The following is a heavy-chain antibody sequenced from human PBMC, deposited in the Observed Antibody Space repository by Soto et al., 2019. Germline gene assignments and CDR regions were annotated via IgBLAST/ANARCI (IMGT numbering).Heavy chain of an antibody. Sequence: GGSLRLSCGASGLTLSDHNMDWVRQAPGKGLEWVGRTRNKASGYITEYAASVKGRFTISRDDSKNSLYLQMNSLQTDDTAVYYCGRGQNYAPDYWGQGTLVTVSS. CDR2: TRNKASGYIT. V-gene: IGHV3-72*01. J-gene: IGHJ4*02. CDR3: GRGQNYAPDY. D-gene: IGHD2-2*01. CDR1: GLTLSDHN.